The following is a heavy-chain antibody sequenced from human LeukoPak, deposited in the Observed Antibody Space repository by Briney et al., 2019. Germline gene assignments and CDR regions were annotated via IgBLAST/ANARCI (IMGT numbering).Heavy chain of an antibody. CDR2: ISTYIDNT. CDR3: ARDPQGGFSYYGSGSYYRD. CDR1: GYSFTTYG. J-gene: IGHJ4*02. V-gene: IGHV1-18*01. Sequence: ASVKVSCKASGYSFTTYGISWVRQAPGQGLEWMGWISTYIDNTKTAHKFQGRVTMTTDTSTSTAYMELRSLRSDDTAVYYCARDPQGGFSYYGSGSYYRDWGQGTLVTVSS. D-gene: IGHD3-10*01.